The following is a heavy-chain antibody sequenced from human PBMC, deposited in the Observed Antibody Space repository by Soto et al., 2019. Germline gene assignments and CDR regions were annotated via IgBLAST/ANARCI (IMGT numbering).Heavy chain of an antibody. D-gene: IGHD1-1*01. CDR1: GGSSSSSSYY. J-gene: IGHJ4*02. CDR2: IYYSGST. V-gene: IGHV4-39*01. Sequence: QLQLQESGPGLEKPSETLSLTWTVSGGSSSSSSYYWGWISQPPGKGLEWIGSIYYSGSTYYNPSLKSRVTISVDTSKNQFSLKLSSVTAADTAVYYCASPGPSYNDDYWGQGTLVTVSS. CDR3: ASPGPSYNDDY.